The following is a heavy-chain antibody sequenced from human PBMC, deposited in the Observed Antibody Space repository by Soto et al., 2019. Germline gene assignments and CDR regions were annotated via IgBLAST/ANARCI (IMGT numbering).Heavy chain of an antibody. CDR1: GYTFTSYY. Sequence: ASVKVSCKASGYTFTSYYMHWVRQAPGQGLEWMGIINPSGGSTSYAQKFQGRVTMTRDTSTSTVYMELSSLRSEDTAVYYCARSGDSSGYFHSTPFDYWGQGTLVTVSS. D-gene: IGHD3-22*01. CDR3: ARSGDSSGYFHSTPFDY. CDR2: INPSGGST. J-gene: IGHJ4*02. V-gene: IGHV1-46*01.